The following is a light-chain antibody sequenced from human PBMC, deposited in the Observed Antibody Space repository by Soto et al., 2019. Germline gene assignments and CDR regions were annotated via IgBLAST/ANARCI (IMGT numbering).Light chain of an antibody. J-gene: IGLJ1*01. CDR1: SSNLGDNT. V-gene: IGLV1-44*01. Sequence: QSVLTQPPSASGTPGQRVTISCSGSSSNLGDNTVNWYQQLPGTAPKLLIYRNNRRPSEVPDRFSGSKSGTSASLAISGLQAEDEADYYCQSYDASLIGYVFGSGTKLTVL. CDR3: QSYDASLIGYV. CDR2: RNN.